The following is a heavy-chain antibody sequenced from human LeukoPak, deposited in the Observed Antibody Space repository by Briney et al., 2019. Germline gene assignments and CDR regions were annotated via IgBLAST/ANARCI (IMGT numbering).Heavy chain of an antibody. J-gene: IGHJ4*02. CDR2: ISSSGSTI. D-gene: IGHD1-26*01. CDR1: GFTFSSYE. Sequence: GGSLRLSCAASGFTFSSYEMNWVRQAPGKGLEWVSYISSSGSTIYYADSVKGRFTISRDNSNSIVYLHMNSLRPEDTAVYYCAKVGTITQFDHWGQGTLVTVSS. CDR3: AKVGTITQFDH. V-gene: IGHV3-48*03.